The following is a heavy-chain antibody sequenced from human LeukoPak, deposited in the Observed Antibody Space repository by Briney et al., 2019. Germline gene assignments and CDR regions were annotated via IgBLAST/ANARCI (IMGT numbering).Heavy chain of an antibody. CDR1: GYTFTSYD. Sequence: ASVKVSCKASGYTFTSYDINWVRQATGQGLEWMGWMNPNSGNTGYAQKFQGRVTMTRNTSISIAYVELSSLRSEDTAVYYCARVSGYYYDSSGYYFGYWGQGTLVTVSS. V-gene: IGHV1-8*01. CDR3: ARVSGYYYDSSGYYFGY. J-gene: IGHJ4*02. CDR2: MNPNSGNT. D-gene: IGHD3-22*01.